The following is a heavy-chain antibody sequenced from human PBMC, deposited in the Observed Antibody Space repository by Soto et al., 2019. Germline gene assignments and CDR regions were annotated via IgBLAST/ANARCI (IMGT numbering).Heavy chain of an antibody. J-gene: IGHJ4*02. CDR3: ASLTSILMVRGGNDDY. D-gene: IGHD3-10*01. V-gene: IGHV1-69*02. Sequence: QVQLVQSGAEVKKPGSSVKVSCKASGGTFSSYTISWVRQAPGQGLEWMGRIIPILGIANYAQKFQGRVTITADKSTSTAYMERSSLRSEDTAVYYCASLTSILMVRGGNDDYWGQGTLVTVSS. CDR1: GGTFSSYT. CDR2: IIPILGIA.